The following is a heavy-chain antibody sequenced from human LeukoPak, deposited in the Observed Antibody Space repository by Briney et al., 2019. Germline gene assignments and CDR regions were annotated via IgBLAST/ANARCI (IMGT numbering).Heavy chain of an antibody. CDR1: GGSFSGYY. Sequence: PSETLSLTCAVYGGSFSGYYWSWIRQPPGKGLEWIGEINHSGSTNYNPSLKSRVTISVDTSKNQFSLKLSSVTAADTAVYYCASVVWPWGQGTLVTASS. CDR3: ASVVWP. CDR2: INHSGST. J-gene: IGHJ4*02. D-gene: IGHD2-15*01. V-gene: IGHV4-34*01.